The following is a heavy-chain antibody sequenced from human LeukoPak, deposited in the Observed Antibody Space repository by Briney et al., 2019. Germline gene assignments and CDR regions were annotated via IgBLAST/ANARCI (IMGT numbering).Heavy chain of an antibody. Sequence: GGSLRLSCAASGFTFSNYAMSWVRQAPGKGLEWVSTISGSGGSTYYADSVKGRFTISRDNSKNTLYVQMNSLRAEDTAVYYCAKNGYCSSSSCYADFDYWGQGTLVTVSS. CDR3: AKNGYCSSSSCYADFDY. CDR2: ISGSGGST. V-gene: IGHV3-23*01. CDR1: GFTFSNYA. D-gene: IGHD2-2*03. J-gene: IGHJ4*02.